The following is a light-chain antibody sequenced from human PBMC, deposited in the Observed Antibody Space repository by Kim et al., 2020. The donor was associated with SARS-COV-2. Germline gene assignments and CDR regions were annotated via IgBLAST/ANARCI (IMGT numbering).Light chain of an antibody. CDR2: GAY. CDR3: QQYNNWPPWT. V-gene: IGKV3D-15*01. J-gene: IGKJ1*01. Sequence: IVMTQSPATLSVSPGEGATLSCRASQSVSTNLAWYQQKPGQAPRLLIYGAYTRATGIPDRFFGSGSGTEFTLTITSLQSEDFAVYYCQQYNNWPPWTFGQGTKLEI. CDR1: QSVSTN.